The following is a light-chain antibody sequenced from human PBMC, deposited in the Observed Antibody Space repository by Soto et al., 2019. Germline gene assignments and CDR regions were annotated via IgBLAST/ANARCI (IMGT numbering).Light chain of an antibody. CDR1: QSINNW. J-gene: IGKJ2*01. V-gene: IGKV1-5*01. CDR2: DAS. CDR3: QHYKSYSYT. Sequence: DIQMTQSPSTLSASVGDRVTITCRASQSINNWLAWYQQKPGKAPKLLIYDASTLDIGFPSRFSGSGFGTEFSLTISSLQPDDFATFYCQHYKSYSYTFGQGTKLEVK.